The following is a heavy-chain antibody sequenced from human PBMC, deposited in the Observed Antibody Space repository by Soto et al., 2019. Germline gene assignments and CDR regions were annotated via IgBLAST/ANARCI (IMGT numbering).Heavy chain of an antibody. Sequence: GGSMRLSCAASGFTFSSYWMHWVRQAPRKGLVWVSRIHSDGSSTSYADSVKGRFTISRDRAKHTLYLQINSLRAEDTAVYFCARGYYDAIGYYFDYWGQGTLVTVSS. J-gene: IGHJ4*02. D-gene: IGHD3-3*01. CDR2: IHSDGSST. CDR3: ARGYYDAIGYYFDY. V-gene: IGHV3-74*01. CDR1: GFTFSSYW.